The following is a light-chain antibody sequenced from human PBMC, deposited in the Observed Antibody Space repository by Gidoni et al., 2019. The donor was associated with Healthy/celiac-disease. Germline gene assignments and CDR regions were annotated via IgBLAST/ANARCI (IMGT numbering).Light chain of an antibody. J-gene: IGKJ4*01. CDR2: GAS. V-gene: IGKV3-15*01. CDR1: QSVSSN. Sequence: EIVMTQSPATRSVSPGERATLSCRASQSVSSNLAWYQQKPGQAPRLLIYGASTRATGIPARFSGSGSGTEFTLTISSLQSEDFAVYYCQQYNNWPLTFGGGTKVESK. CDR3: QQYNNWPLT.